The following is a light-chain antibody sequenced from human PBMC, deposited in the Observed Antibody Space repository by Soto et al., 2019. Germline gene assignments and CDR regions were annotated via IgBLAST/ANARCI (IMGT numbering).Light chain of an antibody. CDR3: QHYGNSPLT. V-gene: IGKV3-20*01. J-gene: IGKJ5*01. CDR2: DAS. Sequence: EIVLTQSPATLSASPGERVTLSCRASQSVTTYLAWYQHKPGQAPRLLIYDASHRAAGISARFSGSGSGTDFTLSISRLEPEDFAVYYCQHYGNSPLTFGQGTRLEI. CDR1: QSVTTY.